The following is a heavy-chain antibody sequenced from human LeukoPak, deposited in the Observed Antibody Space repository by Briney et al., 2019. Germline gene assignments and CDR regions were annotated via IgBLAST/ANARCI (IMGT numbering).Heavy chain of an antibody. CDR3: ARLDGGGYNYGHFDY. CDR1: GYSFTSYW. Sequence: GESLKISCQGSGYSFTSYWIGWVRQMPRKGLELMGVIYPGNSDTRYSPSFQGQVTISADKSISTAYLQWSSLKASDTAMYYCARLDGGGYNYGHFDYWGQGTLVTVSS. V-gene: IGHV5-51*01. CDR2: IYPGNSDT. J-gene: IGHJ4*02. D-gene: IGHD5-18*01.